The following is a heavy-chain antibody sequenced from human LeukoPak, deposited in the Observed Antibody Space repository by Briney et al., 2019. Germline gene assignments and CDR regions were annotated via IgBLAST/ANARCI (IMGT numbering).Heavy chain of an antibody. V-gene: IGHV3-20*04. CDR2: INWNGGST. D-gene: IGHD5/OR15-5a*01. Sequence: PGGSLRLSCAASGFTFDDYGMSWVRQAPGKGLEWVSGINWNGGSTGYADSVKGRFTISRDNAKNSLFLQMDSLRVEDTATYYCARDLMGHSVYDRGDYWGRGTLVTVSS. J-gene: IGHJ4*02. CDR3: ARDLMGHSVYDRGDY. CDR1: GFTFDDYG.